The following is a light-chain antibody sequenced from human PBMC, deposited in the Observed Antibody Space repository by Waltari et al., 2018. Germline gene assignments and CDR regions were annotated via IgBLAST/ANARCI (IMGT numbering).Light chain of an antibody. CDR1: SSNIGSNY. Sequence: QSTLTQPPSASGTPGQRVTIPCSGSSSNIGSNYVYWYQQFPGTAPNVLIYRNNQRPSGVPGRFSGARSGSSASLIIGGLRSEDEADYYCAAWDDSLSGWVFGGGTKVTVL. J-gene: IGLJ3*02. V-gene: IGLV1-47*01. CDR3: AAWDDSLSGWV. CDR2: RNN.